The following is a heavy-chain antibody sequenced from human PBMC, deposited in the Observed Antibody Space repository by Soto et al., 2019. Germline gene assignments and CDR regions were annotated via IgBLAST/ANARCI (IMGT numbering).Heavy chain of an antibody. CDR1: GVSFNNYA. Sequence: EVQLLESGGGLVQPGGSLRLSCAASGVSFNNYAMNWVRQAPGKGLEWVSGISHSGSSTYYADSVKGRFTISRDNSKNTLYLQMNSLRAEDTAVYYCAKGSWVHHGSEGGNWLDPWGQGTLVTVSS. V-gene: IGHV3-23*01. D-gene: IGHD3-10*01. CDR2: ISHSGSST. CDR3: AKGSWVHHGSEGGNWLDP. J-gene: IGHJ5*02.